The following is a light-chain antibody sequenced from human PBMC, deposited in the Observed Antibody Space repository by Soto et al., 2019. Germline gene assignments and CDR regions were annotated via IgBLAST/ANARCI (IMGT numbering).Light chain of an antibody. CDR3: QSYDTSLSGSYV. V-gene: IGLV1-40*01. CDR2: GNK. CDR1: SSNIGAGYD. J-gene: IGLJ1*01. Sequence: QSVLTQPPSVSGAPGQRVTISCTGSSSNIGAGYDVHWYQHLPGTAPKLLIYGNKNRPSGVPDRFSGSRSGTSASLAITGLQAEDEADYYCQSYDTSLSGSYVFGTGTKVTVL.